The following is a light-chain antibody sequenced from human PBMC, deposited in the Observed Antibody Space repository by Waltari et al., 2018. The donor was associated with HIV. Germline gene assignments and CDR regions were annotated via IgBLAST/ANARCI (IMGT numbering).Light chain of an antibody. Sequence: QSALTQPASVSVSPRQSITLSCTGPTTTGRDSRYFSWYQHHPGKAPKLIIYEVSRRPSGVSNRFSGSKSGNTASLTISGLLPDDEAEYFCTSYVSSSTPEFGGGTKLTVL. J-gene: IGLJ3*02. CDR1: TTTGRDSRY. V-gene: IGLV2-14*01. CDR3: TSYVSSSTPE. CDR2: EVS.